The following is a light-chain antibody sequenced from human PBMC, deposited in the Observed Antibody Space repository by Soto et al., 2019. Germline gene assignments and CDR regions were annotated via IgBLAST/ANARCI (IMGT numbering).Light chain of an antibody. CDR2: GAS. V-gene: IGKV3-20*01. Sequence: EIVLTQSPGTLSLSPGEGATLACRASQSISSNYLVWYQQKGGQAPRLLIYGASSRATGIPDRFSGSGSGTDFTLTISRLEPEDFAVYYCQQYNIWPWTFGQGTKVEIK. CDR3: QQYNIWPWT. J-gene: IGKJ1*01. CDR1: QSISSNY.